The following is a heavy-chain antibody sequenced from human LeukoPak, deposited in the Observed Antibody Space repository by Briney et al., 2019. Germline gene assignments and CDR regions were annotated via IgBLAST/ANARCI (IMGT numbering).Heavy chain of an antibody. Sequence: GGSLRLSCAASGFTFSDYSMHWVRQAPGKGLNWVAFIRYDGNNKYYADSVKGRFTISRDNAKSSLYLQMKSLRAEDTAVYYCVRDVAYDFRNPYRYFQHWGQGTLVTVSS. CDR1: GFTFSDYS. D-gene: IGHD3-3*01. J-gene: IGHJ1*01. V-gene: IGHV3-30*02. CDR3: VRDVAYDFRNPYRYFQH. CDR2: IRYDGNNK.